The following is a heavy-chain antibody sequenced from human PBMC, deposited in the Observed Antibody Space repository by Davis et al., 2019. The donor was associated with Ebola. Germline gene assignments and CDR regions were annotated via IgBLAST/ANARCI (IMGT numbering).Heavy chain of an antibody. CDR3: AKGSELGVYYYYGMDV. CDR1: GITFSSYA. CDR2: ISGSGGST. Sequence: PGGSLRLSCAASGITFSSYAMSWVRQAPGKGLEWVSAISGSGGSTYYADSVKGRFTISRDNSKNTLYLQMNSLRAEDTAVYYCAKGSELGVYYYYGMDVWGQGTTVTVSS. J-gene: IGHJ6*02. D-gene: IGHD2-8*01. V-gene: IGHV3-23*01.